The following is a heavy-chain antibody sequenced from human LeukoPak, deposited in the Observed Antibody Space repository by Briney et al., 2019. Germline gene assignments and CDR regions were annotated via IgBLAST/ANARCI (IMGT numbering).Heavy chain of an antibody. CDR1: GYTFTSYG. CDR2: ISAYNGNT. V-gene: IGHV1-18*01. Sequence: GASVKVSCKASGYTFTSYGISWVRQAPGQGLEWMGWISAYNGNTNYAQKLQGRVTMTTDTSTSTAYMELRSLRSDDTAVYYRARDERYSTGPYFLDYWGQGTLVTVSS. J-gene: IGHJ4*02. D-gene: IGHD6-25*01. CDR3: ARDERYSTGPYFLDY.